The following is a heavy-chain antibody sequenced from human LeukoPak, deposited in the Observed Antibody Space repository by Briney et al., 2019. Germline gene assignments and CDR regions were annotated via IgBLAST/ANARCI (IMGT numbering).Heavy chain of an antibody. CDR2: IIPIFGTA. CDR1: GGTFSSYA. D-gene: IGHD5-18*01. CDR3: ARTRRGQLWNRARDFDY. Sequence: SVKVSCKASGGTFSSYAISWVRQAPGQGLEWMGGIIPIFGTANYAQKFQGRVTITTDESTSTAYMELSSLRSEDTAVYYCARTRRGQLWNRARDFDYWGQGTLVTVSS. V-gene: IGHV1-69*05. J-gene: IGHJ4*02.